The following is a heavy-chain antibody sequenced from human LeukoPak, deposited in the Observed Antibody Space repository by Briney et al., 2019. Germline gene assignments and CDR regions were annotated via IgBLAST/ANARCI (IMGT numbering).Heavy chain of an antibody. CDR2: ISGSGGST. Sequence: GGSLRLSCAASGFTFSSYAMSWVRQAPGKGLEWVSAISGSGGSTYYADSVKGRFTISRDNSKNTLYLQMNSLRAEDTAVCYCAKGHYGPGSYYSFPYYFDYWGQGTLVTVSS. D-gene: IGHD3-10*01. V-gene: IGHV3-23*01. J-gene: IGHJ4*02. CDR3: AKGHYGPGSYYSFPYYFDY. CDR1: GFTFSSYA.